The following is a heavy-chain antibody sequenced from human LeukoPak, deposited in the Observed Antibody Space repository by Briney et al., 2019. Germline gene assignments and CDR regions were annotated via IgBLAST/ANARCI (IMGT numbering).Heavy chain of an antibody. J-gene: IGHJ4*02. CDR1: GFTFSSYG. Sequence: GGSLRLSCAASGFTFSSYGMHWVRQAPGKGLEWVAVISYDGSNKYYADSVKGRFTISRDNSKNTLYLQMNSLRAEDTAVYYCARVIVGASDYWGQGTLVTVSS. CDR2: ISYDGSNK. D-gene: IGHD1-26*01. V-gene: IGHV3-30*19. CDR3: ARVIVGASDY.